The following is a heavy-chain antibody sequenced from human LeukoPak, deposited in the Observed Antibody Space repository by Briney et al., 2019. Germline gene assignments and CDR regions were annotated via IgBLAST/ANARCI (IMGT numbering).Heavy chain of an antibody. Sequence: GGSLRLSCAASGFTFSNYWMHWVRQAPGKGLVWVSRINSDGRSTSYADSVKGRFTISRDNSKNTLYLQMNSLRAEDTAVYYCAKEAYDSSGYYYVQGDYFDYWGQGTLVTVSS. CDR1: GFTFSNYW. CDR2: INSDGRST. D-gene: IGHD3-22*01. V-gene: IGHV3-74*01. J-gene: IGHJ4*02. CDR3: AKEAYDSSGYYYVQGDYFDY.